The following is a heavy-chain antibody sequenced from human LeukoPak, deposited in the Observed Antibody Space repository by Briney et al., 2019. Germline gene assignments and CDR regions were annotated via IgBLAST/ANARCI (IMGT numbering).Heavy chain of an antibody. J-gene: IGHJ4*02. CDR3: ARDQGFGYYDYVWRSYRLYYFDY. CDR1: GYTFTSYG. D-gene: IGHD3-16*02. CDR2: ISAYNGNT. Sequence: ASVKVSCKASGYTFTSYGISWVRQAPGQGLEWMGWISAYNGNTNYAQKLQGRVTMTTDTSTSTAYMELRSLRSDDTAVYYCARDQGFGYYDYVWRSYRLYYFDYWGQGTLVTVSS. V-gene: IGHV1-18*04.